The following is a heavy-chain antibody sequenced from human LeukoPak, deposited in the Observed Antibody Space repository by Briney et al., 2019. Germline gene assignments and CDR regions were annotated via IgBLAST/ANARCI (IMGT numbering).Heavy chain of an antibody. V-gene: IGHV3-53*01. J-gene: IGHJ4*02. D-gene: IGHD3-22*01. Sequence: GSLRLSCAASGFTVSSNYMSWVRQAPGKGLEWVSVIYSGGSTYYADSVKGRFTISRDNSKNTLYLQMNSLRAEDTAVYYCLGSASYYYFDYWGQGTLVTVSS. CDR3: LGSASYYYFDY. CDR2: IYSGGST. CDR1: GFTVSSNY.